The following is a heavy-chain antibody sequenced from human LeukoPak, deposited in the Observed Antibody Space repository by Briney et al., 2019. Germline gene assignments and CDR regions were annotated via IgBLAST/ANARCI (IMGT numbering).Heavy chain of an antibody. D-gene: IGHD1-26*01. CDR2: IIPIFGTA. J-gene: IGHJ4*02. V-gene: IGHV1-69*13. CDR3: AREEALGSGSFDY. CDR1: GGTFSSYA. Sequence: SVKVSCKASGGTFSSYAISWVRQAPGQGLEWMGGIIPIFGTANYAQKFQGRVTITADESTSTAYMELSSLRSEDTAVYYCAREEALGSGSFDYWGQGTLVTVSS.